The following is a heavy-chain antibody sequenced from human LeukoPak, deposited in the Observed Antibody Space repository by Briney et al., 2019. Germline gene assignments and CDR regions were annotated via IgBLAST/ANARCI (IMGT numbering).Heavy chain of an antibody. CDR1: GFTFSSXA. D-gene: IGHD6-19*01. Sequence: GGSXRLSCAASGFTFSSXAMSWVXQAPGKGLEXGSAISGSGDSTYYADTVKGRFTISRDNSKNTIYLQLNSLRAEDTALYYCAKGTGYSSGWTAYWGQGTLVTVSS. CDR2: ISGSGDST. V-gene: IGHV3-23*01. J-gene: IGHJ4*02. CDR3: AKGTGYSSGWTAY.